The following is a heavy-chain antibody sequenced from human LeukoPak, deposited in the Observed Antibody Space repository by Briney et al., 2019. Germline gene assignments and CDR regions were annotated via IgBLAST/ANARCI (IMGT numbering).Heavy chain of an antibody. V-gene: IGHV4/OR15-8*01. D-gene: IGHD3-16*02. J-gene: IGHJ4*02. CDR2: IHHDGRI. CDR3: ARSHDHLWGNYPDY. CDR1: GGSIDSTNW. Sequence: SETLSLTCDVSGGSIDSTNWWNWVRQPPGKGLKWIGEIHHDGRINYSPSLKSRVTLSVDKSKNQFSLRLNSVTAADTAMYYCARSHDHLWGNYPDYWGQGTLVTVSS.